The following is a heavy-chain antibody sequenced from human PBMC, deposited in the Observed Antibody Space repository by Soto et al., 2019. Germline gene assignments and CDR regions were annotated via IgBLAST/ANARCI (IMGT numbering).Heavy chain of an antibody. CDR1: GYSISNGYY. V-gene: IGHV4-38-2*01. D-gene: IGHD6-13*01. CDR2: IYHTGST. CDR3: ARRHSSNWYGLDY. Sequence: SETLSLTCAFSGYSISNGYYWGWIRQPPGKGLEWIGSIYHTGSTYYNPSLKSRVTISVDTSKNQFSLKLSSVTAADTAVYYCARRHSSNWYGLDYWGQGTLVTVSS. J-gene: IGHJ4*02.